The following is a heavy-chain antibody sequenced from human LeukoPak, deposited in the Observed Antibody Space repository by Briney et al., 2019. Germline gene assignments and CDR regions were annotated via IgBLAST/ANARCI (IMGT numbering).Heavy chain of an antibody. CDR1: GGSFSGYY. V-gene: IGHV4-34*01. Sequence: PSDTLSLTCAVYGGSFSGYYWSWIRQPPGKGLEWIGEINHSGSTNYNPSLKSRVTISVDTSKNQFSLKLSSVTAADTAVYYCATSPQYGGYLGQGTLVTVSS. D-gene: IGHD4-23*01. CDR2: INHSGST. J-gene: IGHJ4*02. CDR3: ATSPQYGGY.